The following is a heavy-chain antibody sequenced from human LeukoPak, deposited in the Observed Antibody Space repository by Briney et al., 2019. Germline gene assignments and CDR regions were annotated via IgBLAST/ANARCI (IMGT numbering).Heavy chain of an antibody. CDR2: IIPIFGTA. D-gene: IGHD3-22*01. CDR1: GYTFTSYY. Sequence: SVKVSCKASGYTFTSYYMHWVRQAPGQGLEWMGGIIPIFGTANYAQKFQGRVTITADESTSTAYMELSSLRSEDTAVYYCARGKGYYDSSGYYSDAFDIWGQGTMVTVSS. CDR3: ARGKGYYDSSGYYSDAFDI. V-gene: IGHV1-69*13. J-gene: IGHJ3*02.